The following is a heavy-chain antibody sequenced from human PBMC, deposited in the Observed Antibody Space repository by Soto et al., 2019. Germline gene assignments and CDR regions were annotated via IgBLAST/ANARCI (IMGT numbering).Heavy chain of an antibody. V-gene: IGHV4-59*04. CDR1: TGPLSSFY. Sequence: SETRSLTCNVSTGPLSSFYWCWLRQSPGKGPEXIGXVFXXGXTXXXPXXXSRVSVSVDTSKNQFSLKVSGVSAADTAVYYCATSQKGYNWNYFDHWGQGALVTVSS. D-gene: IGHD1-20*01. CDR3: ATSQKGYNWNYFDH. CDR2: VFXXGXT. J-gene: IGHJ4*02.